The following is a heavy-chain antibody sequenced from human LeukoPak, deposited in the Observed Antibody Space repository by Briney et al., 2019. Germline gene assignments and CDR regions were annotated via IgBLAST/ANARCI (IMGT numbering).Heavy chain of an antibody. V-gene: IGHV1-24*01. D-gene: IGHD3-22*01. CDR3: APHFSSGFPFDY. CDR2: FDPEDGET. Sequence: ASVKVSCKVSGYTLTELSMHWVRQAPGKGLEWMGGFDPEDGETIYAQKFQGRVTMTEDTSTDTAYMELSSLRSEDTAVYYCAPHFSSGFPFDYWGQGTLVTVSS. J-gene: IGHJ4*02. CDR1: GYTLTELS.